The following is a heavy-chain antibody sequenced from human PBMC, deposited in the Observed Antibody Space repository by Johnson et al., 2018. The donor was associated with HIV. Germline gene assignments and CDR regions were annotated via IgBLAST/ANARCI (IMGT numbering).Heavy chain of an antibody. CDR3: VRDQGSGWPTNAFDI. Sequence: QVQLVESGGGVMQPGKSLRLSCEASGFTFRSYAMHWVRQAPGKGLAWVAVITHDGRNKYYTDSVKGRFIISRDNSKNMTNLQMNGLSDEDTADYYWVRDQGSGWPTNAFDIWGRGTRVTVSS. J-gene: IGHJ3*02. D-gene: IGHD6-19*01. CDR1: GFTFRSYA. V-gene: IGHV3-30*04. CDR2: ITHDGRNK.